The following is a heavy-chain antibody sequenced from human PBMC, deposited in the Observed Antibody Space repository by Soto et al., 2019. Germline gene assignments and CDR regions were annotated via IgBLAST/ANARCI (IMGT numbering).Heavy chain of an antibody. Sequence: GGSLRLSCTASGFTFSNYVMSWVRQAPGKGLEWVSVISGSSANTYYADSVKGRFTISRDNSKNMLYLQMNSLRAEDTAVYYCARDYSSYGPFDYWGQGTLVTVSS. CDR2: ISGSSANT. J-gene: IGHJ4*02. CDR3: ARDYSSYGPFDY. V-gene: IGHV3-23*01. D-gene: IGHD5-18*01. CDR1: GFTFSNYV.